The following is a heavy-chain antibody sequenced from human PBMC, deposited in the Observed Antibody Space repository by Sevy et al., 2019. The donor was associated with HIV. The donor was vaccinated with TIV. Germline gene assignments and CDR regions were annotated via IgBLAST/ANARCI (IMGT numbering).Heavy chain of an antibody. Sequence: GGSLRLSCAASGFTFSSYAMHWVRQAPVKGLEWVAVISYDGSNKYYADSVKGRFTISRDNSKNTLYLQMNSLRAEDTAVYYCARDRKVRGVMGYFDYWGQGTLVTVSS. CDR3: ARDRKVRGVMGYFDY. V-gene: IGHV3-30-3*01. D-gene: IGHD3-10*01. CDR1: GFTFSSYA. CDR2: ISYDGSNK. J-gene: IGHJ4*02.